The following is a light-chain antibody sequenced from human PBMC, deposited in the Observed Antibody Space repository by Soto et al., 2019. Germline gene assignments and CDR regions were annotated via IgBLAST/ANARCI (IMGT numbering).Light chain of an antibody. CDR1: QSVSPY. V-gene: IGKV3-15*01. J-gene: IGKJ5*01. Sequence: EIVLTQSPGTLSLSPGGRASLSCRASQSVSPYLAWYQQKPGQAPRLLIYGASTRATGIPARFSGSGSGTEFTLTISSLQSEDFAVYSCQQYNNWITFGHGTRLETK. CDR3: QQYNNWIT. CDR2: GAS.